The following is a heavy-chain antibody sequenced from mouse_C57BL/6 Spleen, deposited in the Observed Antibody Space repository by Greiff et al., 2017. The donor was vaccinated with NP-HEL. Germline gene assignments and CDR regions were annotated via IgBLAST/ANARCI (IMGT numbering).Heavy chain of an antibody. CDR2: ISDGGSYT. J-gene: IGHJ2*01. Sequence: EVQLQESGGGLVKPGGSLKLSCAASGFTFSSYPMSWVRQTPEKRLEWVATISDGGSYTYYPDNVKGRFTISRDNAKNNLYLQMSHLKSEDTAMYYCARGGDYSYYFDYWGQGTTLTVSS. CDR1: GFTFSSYP. D-gene: IGHD1-1*01. CDR3: ARGGDYSYYFDY. V-gene: IGHV5-4*01.